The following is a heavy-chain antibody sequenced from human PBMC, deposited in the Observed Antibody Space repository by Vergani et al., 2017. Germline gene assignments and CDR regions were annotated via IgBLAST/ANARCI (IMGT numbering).Heavy chain of an antibody. CDR3: ATDANRGPRDYYYYYMDV. J-gene: IGHJ6*03. CDR2: FDPEDGET. Sequence: QVQLVQSGAEVKKPGASVKVSCKVSGYTLTVLSMHWVRQAPGKGLEWMGGFDPEDGETIYAQKFQGRVTMTEDTSTDTAYMELSSLRSEDTAVYYCATDANRGPRDYYYYYMDVWGKGTTVTVSS. V-gene: IGHV1-24*01. CDR1: GYTLTVLS. D-gene: IGHD1-14*01.